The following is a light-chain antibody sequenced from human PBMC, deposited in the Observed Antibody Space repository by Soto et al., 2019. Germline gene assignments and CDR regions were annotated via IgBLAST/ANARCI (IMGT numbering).Light chain of an antibody. CDR1: SSDVGAYNY. Sequence: QSALTQPPSAPGSPGQSVTISCTGTSSDVGAYNYVSWYQQHAGKAPKLVIYEVTKRPSGVPDRFSGSKSANTASLTVSGLQAEDEADYYCSSFASSNTWVFGGATKLTV. J-gene: IGLJ3*02. V-gene: IGLV2-8*01. CDR3: SSFASSNTWV. CDR2: EVT.